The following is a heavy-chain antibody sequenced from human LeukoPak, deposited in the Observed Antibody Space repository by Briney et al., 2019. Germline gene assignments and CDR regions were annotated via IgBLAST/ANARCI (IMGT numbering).Heavy chain of an antibody. CDR2: IVVGSGNT. CDR1: GFTFTSSA. V-gene: IGHV1-58*02. CDR3: AATNSGAYYYYYGMDV. Sequence: GTSVKVSCKASGFTFTSSAMQWVRQARGQRLEWIGWIVVGSGNTNYAQKFQERVAITRDMSTSTAYMELSSLRSEDTAVYYCAATNSGAYYYYYGMDVWGQGTTVTVSS. J-gene: IGHJ6*02.